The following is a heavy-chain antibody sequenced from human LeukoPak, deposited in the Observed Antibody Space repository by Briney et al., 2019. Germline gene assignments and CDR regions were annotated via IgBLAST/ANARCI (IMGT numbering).Heavy chain of an antibody. V-gene: IGHV4-4*07. J-gene: IGHJ4*02. CDR1: GGSISSYY. CDR3: AREASSGYPYYFDY. Sequence: SETLSLTCTVSGGSISSYYWSWIRQPAEKGLEWIGRIYTSGSTNYNPSLKSRVTISVDKSKNQFSLKLSSVTAADTAVYYCAREASSGYPYYFDYWGQGTLVTVSS. CDR2: IYTSGST. D-gene: IGHD3-22*01.